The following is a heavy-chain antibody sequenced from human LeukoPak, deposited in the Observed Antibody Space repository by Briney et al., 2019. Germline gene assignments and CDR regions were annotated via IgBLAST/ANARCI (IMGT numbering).Heavy chain of an antibody. V-gene: IGHV4-4*07. CDR1: NGSISSYY. J-gene: IGHJ4*02. Sequence: SETLSLTCTVSNGSISSYYWSWIRQPAGKGLEWIGRIYTSGSTNYNPSLKGRVTMSVDTSKNQFSLKLSSVTAADTAVYYCARDAKTGTTDYWGQGTLATVSS. D-gene: IGHD1-1*01. CDR2: IYTSGST. CDR3: ARDAKTGTTDY.